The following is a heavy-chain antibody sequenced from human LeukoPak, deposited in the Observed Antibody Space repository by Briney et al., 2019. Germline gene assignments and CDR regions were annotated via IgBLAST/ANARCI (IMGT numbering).Heavy chain of an antibody. Sequence: PSETLSLTCAVYGGSFSGYYWSWIRQPPGKGLEWIGEINHSGSTNYNPSLKSRVTISVDTSKNQFSLKLSSVTAADTAVYYCARGLQQLPYNWFDPWGQGTLVTVSS. CDR1: GGSFSGYY. V-gene: IGHV4-34*01. CDR3: ARGLQQLPYNWFDP. J-gene: IGHJ5*02. CDR2: INHSGST. D-gene: IGHD6-13*01.